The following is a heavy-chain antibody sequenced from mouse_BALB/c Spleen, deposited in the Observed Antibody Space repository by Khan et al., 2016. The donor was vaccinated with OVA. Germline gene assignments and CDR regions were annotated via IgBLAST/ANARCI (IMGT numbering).Heavy chain of an antibody. D-gene: IGHD1-2*01. CDR1: GYTFTDYY. J-gene: IGHJ3*01. V-gene: IGHV1-77*01. CDR3: ARRNYFGYTFAY. Sequence: QVQLQQSGAELARPGASVKLSCKASGYTFTDYYINWVKQRTGQGLEWIGEISPGSGDTYYNEKFKDKATLTADKSYTTAYMELSSLTSEASAVYFCARRNYFGYTFAYGGQGTLVTVSA. CDR2: ISPGSGDT.